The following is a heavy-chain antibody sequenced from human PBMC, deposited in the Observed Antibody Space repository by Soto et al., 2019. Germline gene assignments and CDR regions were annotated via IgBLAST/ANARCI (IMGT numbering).Heavy chain of an antibody. V-gene: IGHV4-59*01. CDR3: VRDHAGGMAVAGFDY. CDR2: IHYTGST. Sequence: PSETLSLTCTVSGGSISSYYWSWIRQPPGKGLEWIGYIHYTGSTDYNPSLKSRVTISVDTSKNQFSLRLNSVTAADTAFYYCVRDHAGGMAVAGFDYWGQGTLVTVSS. D-gene: IGHD6-19*01. CDR1: GGSISSYY. J-gene: IGHJ4*02.